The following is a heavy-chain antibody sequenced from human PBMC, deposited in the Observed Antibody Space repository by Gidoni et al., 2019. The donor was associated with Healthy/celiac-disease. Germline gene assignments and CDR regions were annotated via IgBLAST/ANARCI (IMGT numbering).Heavy chain of an antibody. J-gene: IGHJ6*02. CDR3: ARDKAGHYYGSGRMDV. V-gene: IGHV3-30-3*01. D-gene: IGHD3-10*01. CDR1: GFTFSSYA. Sequence: QVQLVESGGGVVQPGRSLRLSCAASGFTFSSYAMHWVRQAPAKGREWVAVISYDGSNKYYADAVKGRFTISRDNSKNTLYLQMNSLRAEDTAVYYCARDKAGHYYGSGRMDVWGQGTTVTVSS. CDR2: ISYDGSNK.